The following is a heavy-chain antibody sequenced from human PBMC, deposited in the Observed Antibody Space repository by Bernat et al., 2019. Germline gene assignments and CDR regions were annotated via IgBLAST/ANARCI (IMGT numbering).Heavy chain of an antibody. J-gene: IGHJ6*03. CDR2: VSNSGGRT. D-gene: IGHD3-16*01. V-gene: IGHV3-23*01. CDR3: AKGLGGNGIFYYYMDV. CDR1: GFTSSTYA. Sequence: EVQLLESGGGLVQPGGSLRLSCAAPGFTSSTYAMTWVRQAPGKGLEWLSGVSNSGGRTYYADSVKGRFTISRDNSKNTLYLQMISLRVEDSAVYYCAKGLGGNGIFYYYMDVWGKGTTVTVSS.